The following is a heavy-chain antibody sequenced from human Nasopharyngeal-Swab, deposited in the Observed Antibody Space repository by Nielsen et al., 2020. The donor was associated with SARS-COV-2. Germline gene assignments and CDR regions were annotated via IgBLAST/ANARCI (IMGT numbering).Heavy chain of an antibody. D-gene: IGHD2-21*02. J-gene: IGHJ3*02. V-gene: IGHV1-24*01. CDR1: GYTLTELS. CDR3: ATIVVVTAKEAFDI. Sequence: ASVKVSCKVSGYTLTELSMHWVRQAPGKGLEWMGGFDPEDGETIYAQKFQGRVTMTEDTSTDTAYMELSSLRSGDTAVYYCATIVVVTAKEAFDIWGQGTMVTVSS. CDR2: FDPEDGET.